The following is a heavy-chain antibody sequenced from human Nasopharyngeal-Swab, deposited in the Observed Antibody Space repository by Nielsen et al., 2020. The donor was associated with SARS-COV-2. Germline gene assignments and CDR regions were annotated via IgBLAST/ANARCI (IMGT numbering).Heavy chain of an antibody. CDR2: INHSGST. CDR3: ARWSVAQTPQPYGMDV. Sequence: GSLRLSCAVYGGSFSGYYWSWIRQPPGKGPEWIGEINHSGSTNYNPSLKSRVTISVDTSKNQFSLKLSSVTAADTAVYYCARWSVAQTPQPYGMDVWGQGTTVTVSS. V-gene: IGHV4-34*01. J-gene: IGHJ6*02. CDR1: GGSFSGYY. D-gene: IGHD6-19*01.